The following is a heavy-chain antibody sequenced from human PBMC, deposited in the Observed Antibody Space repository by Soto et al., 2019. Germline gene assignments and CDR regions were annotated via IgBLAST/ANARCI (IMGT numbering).Heavy chain of an antibody. CDR2: VNPNSGNT. D-gene: IGHD3-16*01. V-gene: IGHV1-8*01. J-gene: IGHJ6*02. Sequence: QVQLVQSGAEVKKPGASVKVSCKASGYTFTSYDINWVRQATGQGLEWMGWVNPNSGNTAYAQKFQGRVTMTRNTSISTAYMELSSLRSEDTAVYYCARGRSDLGGMDVWGQGTTVTVSS. CDR3: ARGRSDLGGMDV. CDR1: GYTFTSYD.